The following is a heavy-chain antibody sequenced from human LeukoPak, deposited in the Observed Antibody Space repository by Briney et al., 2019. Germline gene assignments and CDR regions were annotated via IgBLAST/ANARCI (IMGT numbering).Heavy chain of an antibody. D-gene: IGHD6-13*01. CDR2: IFTSSTYT. J-gene: IGHJ5*02. Sequence: PGGSLRLSCVASGFNFGDYYMSWIRQAPGKGLEWVGYIFTSSTYTHYGDSVKGRFTISRDNAKNSLYLEMNRLRADDTAIYYCARYLRTKQELSPLDPWGQGTLVTVSS. V-gene: IGHV3-11*03. CDR1: GFNFGDYY. CDR3: ARYLRTKQELSPLDP.